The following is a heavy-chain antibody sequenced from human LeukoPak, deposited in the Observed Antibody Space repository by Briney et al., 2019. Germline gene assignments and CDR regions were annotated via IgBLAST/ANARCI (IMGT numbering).Heavy chain of an antibody. J-gene: IGHJ6*03. CDR3: ASSTYGDYYMDV. Sequence: GESLKLSCKGSGYRFTSYWLGWVPQTPGKGLEGMGIIYPRDSATRYSPSFQGQVTISADKSISTAYLQWSSLKASDTAMYYCASSTYGDYYMDVWGKGTTVTVSS. V-gene: IGHV5-51*01. CDR1: GYRFTSYW. D-gene: IGHD4-17*01. CDR2: IYPRDSAT.